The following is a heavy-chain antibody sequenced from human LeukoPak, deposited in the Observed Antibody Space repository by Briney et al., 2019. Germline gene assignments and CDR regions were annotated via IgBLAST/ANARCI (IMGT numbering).Heavy chain of an antibody. CDR3: ASDAVVVPAAIEYFQH. Sequence: GGSLRLSCAASGFTFSSCWMHWVRQAPGKGLVWVSRINTDGSSTSYADSVKGRFTISRDNAKNTLYLQMNSLRAEDTAVYYCASDAVVVPAAIEYFQHWGQGTLVTVSS. CDR1: GFTFSSCW. D-gene: IGHD2-2*01. V-gene: IGHV3-74*01. CDR2: INTDGSST. J-gene: IGHJ1*01.